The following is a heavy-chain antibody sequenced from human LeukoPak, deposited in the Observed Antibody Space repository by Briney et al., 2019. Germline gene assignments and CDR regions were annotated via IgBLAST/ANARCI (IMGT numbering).Heavy chain of an antibody. D-gene: IGHD3-16*01. CDR2: ISGSGGST. V-gene: IGHV3-23*01. CDR1: GFTFSSYA. Sequence: GGSLRLSCAASGFTFSSYAMSWVRQTPGKGLEWVSAISGSGGSTYYADSVKGRFTISRDNSKNTLYLQMNSLRAEDTAVYYCAKGGGYYYYYGMDVWGQGTTVTVSS. J-gene: IGHJ6*02. CDR3: AKGGGYYYYYGMDV.